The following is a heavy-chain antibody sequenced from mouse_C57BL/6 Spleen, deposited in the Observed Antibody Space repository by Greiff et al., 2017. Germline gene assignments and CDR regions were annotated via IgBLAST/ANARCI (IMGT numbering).Heavy chain of an antibody. CDR2: INPNNGGT. V-gene: IGHV1-26*01. J-gene: IGHJ2*01. CDR3: ARWGAAQAKGY. Sequence: VQLQQSGPELVKPGASVKISCKASGYTFTDYYMNWVKQSHGKSLEWIGDINPNNGGTSYNQKFKGKATLTVDKSSSTAYMELRSLTSEDSAVSYCARWGAAQAKGYWGQGTTLTVSS. CDR1: GYTFTDYY. D-gene: IGHD3-2*02.